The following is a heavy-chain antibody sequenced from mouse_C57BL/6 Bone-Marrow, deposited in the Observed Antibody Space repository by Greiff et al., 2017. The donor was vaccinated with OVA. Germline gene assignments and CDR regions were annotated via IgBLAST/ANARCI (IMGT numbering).Heavy chain of an antibody. CDR3: TLYGEGVYARDY. Sequence: EVQLVESGAELVRPGASVKLSCTASGFNIKDDYMHWVKQRPEQGLEWIGWIDPENGDTAYASKFQGKATITADTSSNTADLQLSSLTSEDTAVYYCTLYGEGVYARDYWGQGTSVTVSS. J-gene: IGHJ4*01. CDR1: GFNIKDDY. CDR2: IDPENGDT. D-gene: IGHD1-1*02. V-gene: IGHV14-4*01.